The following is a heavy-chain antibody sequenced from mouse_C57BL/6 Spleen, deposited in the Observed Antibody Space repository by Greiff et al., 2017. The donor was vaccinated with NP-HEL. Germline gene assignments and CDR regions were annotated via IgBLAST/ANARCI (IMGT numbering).Heavy chain of an antibody. Sequence: EVQRVESGGGLVKPGGSLKLSCAASGFTFSDYGMHWVRQAPEKGLEWVAYISSGSSTIYYADTVKGRFTISRDNAKNTLFLQMTSLRSEDTAMYYCAWGLRRDYYAMDYWGQGTSVTVSS. CDR1: GFTFSDYG. D-gene: IGHD2-4*01. J-gene: IGHJ4*01. V-gene: IGHV5-17*01. CDR2: ISSGSSTI. CDR3: AWGLRRDYYAMDY.